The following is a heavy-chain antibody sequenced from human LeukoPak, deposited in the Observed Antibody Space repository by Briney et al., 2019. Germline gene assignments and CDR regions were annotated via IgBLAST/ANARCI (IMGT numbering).Heavy chain of an antibody. CDR1: GYTFTGYY. CDR3: ARSLPIAVAGTSAAIGWFDP. Sequence: ASVKVSCKASGYTFTGYYIHWVRQAPGQGLEWMGRIDPNGAGTFYAQKFQGRVTMTRDTSASTAYMELSSLRSEDTAVYYCARSLPIAVAGTSAAIGWFDPWGQGTLVTVSS. D-gene: IGHD6-19*01. J-gene: IGHJ5*02. V-gene: IGHV1-2*06. CDR2: IDPNGAGT.